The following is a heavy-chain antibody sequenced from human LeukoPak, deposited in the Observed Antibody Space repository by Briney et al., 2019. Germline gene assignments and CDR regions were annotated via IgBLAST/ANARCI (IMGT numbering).Heavy chain of an antibody. CDR2: ISSSSSCI. Sequence: GGSLRLSCAASGFTFSSYSMNWVRQAPGRGLEWVSSISSSSSCIYYADSVKGRFTTSRDNAKNSLYLQMNSLRAEDTAVYYCARGGDGLQWGQGTLVTVSS. CDR1: GFTFSSYS. J-gene: IGHJ4*01. V-gene: IGHV3-21*01. CDR3: ARGGDGLQ. D-gene: IGHD5-24*01.